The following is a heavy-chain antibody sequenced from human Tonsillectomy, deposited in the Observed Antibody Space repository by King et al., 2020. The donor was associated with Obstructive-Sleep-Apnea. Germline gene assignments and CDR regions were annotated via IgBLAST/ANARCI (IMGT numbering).Heavy chain of an antibody. J-gene: IGHJ6*02. CDR1: EFTFSIYW. CDR2: INQDGSEK. D-gene: IGHD3-3*01. Sequence: VQLVESGGGLVQPGGSLRLSCGGSEFTFSIYWMSWVRQAPGKGLEWVANINQDGSEKYYVDSVKGRFTISRDNAKNSVYLQMNSLKAEDTAVYYCARFDDFWSGSYYFYYGMDVWGQGTTVTVSS. V-gene: IGHV3-7*03. CDR3: ARFDDFWSGSYYFYYGMDV.